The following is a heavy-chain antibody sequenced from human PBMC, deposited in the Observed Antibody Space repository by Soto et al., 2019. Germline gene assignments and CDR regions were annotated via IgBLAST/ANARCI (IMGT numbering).Heavy chain of an antibody. D-gene: IGHD5-12*01. V-gene: IGHV4-59*01. CDR3: ARARSGYNIDAFDI. CDR2: IYFSGIT. CDR1: GGSISGYL. J-gene: IGHJ3*02. Sequence: KPSETLSLTCTVSGGSISGYLWSRIRQPPGKGLDWVGYIYFSGITNYNPSLKSRVSLLVDTSKNYFSLSLNSVAAADTAVYYCARARSGYNIDAFDIWGQGKMVTVSS.